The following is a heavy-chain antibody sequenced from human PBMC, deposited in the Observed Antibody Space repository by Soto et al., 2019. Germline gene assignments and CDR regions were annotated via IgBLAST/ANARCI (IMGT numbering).Heavy chain of an antibody. V-gene: IGHV4-31*03. Sequence: SQTLSLASTVSGGFISNGGYYWSWIRQHPGKGLEWIGYIYYSGSTYYNPSLKSRVTISVDTSKNQFSLKMSSVTDADTAVYYCASESSNDDVLTGYYARWFDPWGQGTLVTVSS. J-gene: IGHJ5*02. CDR3: ASESSNDDVLTGYYARWFDP. CDR1: GGFISNGGYY. CDR2: IYYSGST. D-gene: IGHD3-9*01.